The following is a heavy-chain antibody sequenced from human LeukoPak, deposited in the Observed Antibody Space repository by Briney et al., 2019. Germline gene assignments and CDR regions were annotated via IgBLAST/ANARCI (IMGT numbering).Heavy chain of an antibody. D-gene: IGHD2-2*01. J-gene: IGHJ4*02. CDR1: GGSFSGYY. V-gene: IGHV4-34*01. CDR3: ARSLQNRHIVVVPAATHFDY. Sequence: PSETLSLTCAVYGGSFSGYYWSWIRQPPGKGLEWIGEINHSGSTNYNPSLKSRVTISVDTSKNQFSLKLSSVTAADTAVYYCARSLQNRHIVVVPAATHFDYWGQGTLVTVSS. CDR2: INHSGST.